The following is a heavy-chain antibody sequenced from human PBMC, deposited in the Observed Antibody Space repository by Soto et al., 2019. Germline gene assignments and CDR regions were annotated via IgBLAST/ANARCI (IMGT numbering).Heavy chain of an antibody. D-gene: IGHD5-12*01. CDR1: GFTFSDYY. Sequence: QVQLVESGGGLVKPGGSLRLSCAASGFTFSDYYMNWIRQAPGKGLEWVAYISAGSRTMFYADSVKGRFTISRDNAKNSLYLQMNSLRTDDTAVYYCERDFSSGYAGWGQGTLVTVSS. J-gene: IGHJ4*02. CDR2: ISAGSRTM. CDR3: ERDFSSGYAG. V-gene: IGHV3-11*01.